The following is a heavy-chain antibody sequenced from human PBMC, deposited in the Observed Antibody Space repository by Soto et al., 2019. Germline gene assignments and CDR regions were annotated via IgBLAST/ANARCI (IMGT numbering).Heavy chain of an antibody. D-gene: IGHD3-3*01. Sequence: PSETLSLTCAVYGGSFSGYYWSWIRQPPGKGLEWIGEINQSGSTNYNPSLKSRVTISVDTSKNQFSLKLSSVTAADTAVYYCANRYDFWSGYDYWGQGTLVTVSS. V-gene: IGHV4-34*01. CDR3: ANRYDFWSGYDY. CDR1: GGSFSGYY. J-gene: IGHJ4*02. CDR2: INQSGST.